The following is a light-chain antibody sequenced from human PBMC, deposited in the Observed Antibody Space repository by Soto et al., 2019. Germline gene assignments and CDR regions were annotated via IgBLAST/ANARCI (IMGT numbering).Light chain of an antibody. CDR3: QQRSNWLT. V-gene: IGKV3-11*01. Sequence: EIVLTQSPATLSLSPGERATLSCRASQSVNSCLAWYQQKPGQAPRLLIYDASNRATGIPARFSGSGSGTDFTLTISSLEPEDFAVYYCQQRSNWLTFGGGTKVDIK. CDR2: DAS. J-gene: IGKJ4*01. CDR1: QSVNSC.